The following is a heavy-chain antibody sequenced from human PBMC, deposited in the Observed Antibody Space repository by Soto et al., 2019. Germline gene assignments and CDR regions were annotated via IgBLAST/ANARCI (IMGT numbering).Heavy chain of an antibody. CDR2: VSIGGST. Sequence: GSLRLSCAASGFTFVSYAIGCVRQGPGKGREWVAVVSIGGSTHYADSVRGRFTISRDNSKNTLSLQMNSLTAEDTAVYFCAKRRGAGGHFDYWGQGALVTVSS. CDR3: AKRRGAGGHFDY. CDR1: GFTFVSYA. V-gene: IGHV3-23*01. J-gene: IGHJ4*02. D-gene: IGHD2-15*01.